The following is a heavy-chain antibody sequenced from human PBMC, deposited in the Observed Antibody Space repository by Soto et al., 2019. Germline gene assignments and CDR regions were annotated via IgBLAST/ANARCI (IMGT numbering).Heavy chain of an antibody. V-gene: IGHV1-3*01. CDR1: GYTFTSYA. J-gene: IGHJ4*02. CDR3: ARGPAGAVAGIVY. Sequence: ASVKVSCKASGYTFTSYAMHWVRQAPGQRLEWMGWINAGNGNTKYSQKFQGRVTITRDTSASTAYMELSSLRSEDTAVYYCARGPAGAVAGIVYWGQGTLVTVSS. CDR2: INAGNGNT. D-gene: IGHD6-19*01.